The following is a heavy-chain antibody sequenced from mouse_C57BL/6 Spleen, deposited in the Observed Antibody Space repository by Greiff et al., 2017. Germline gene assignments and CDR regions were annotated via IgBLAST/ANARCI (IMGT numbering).Heavy chain of an antibody. V-gene: IGHV5-4*01. Sequence: DVKLVESGGGLVKPGGSLKLSCAASGFTFSSYAMSWVRQTPEKRLEWVATISDGGSYTYYPDNVKGRFTISRDNAKNNLYLQMSHLKSEDTAMYYGARDARGNYDYFDYWGQGTTLTVSS. CDR2: ISDGGSYT. CDR3: ARDARGNYDYFDY. J-gene: IGHJ2*01. D-gene: IGHD2-1*01. CDR1: GFTFSSYA.